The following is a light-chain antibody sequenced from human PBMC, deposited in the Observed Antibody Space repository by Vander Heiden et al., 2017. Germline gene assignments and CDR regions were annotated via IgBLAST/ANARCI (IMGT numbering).Light chain of an antibody. CDR2: SAT. CDR1: QSVSSN. J-gene: IGKJ1*01. V-gene: IGKV3-15*01. Sequence: DIVMTHSPATLSVSPGGRATLSCRASQSVSSNLAWYQQRPGQAPRYLIYSATTRATGIPARFSGSGSGTEFTLTISSLQSEDFAVYYCQQYHNWPRTFGQGTKVEIK. CDR3: QQYHNWPRT.